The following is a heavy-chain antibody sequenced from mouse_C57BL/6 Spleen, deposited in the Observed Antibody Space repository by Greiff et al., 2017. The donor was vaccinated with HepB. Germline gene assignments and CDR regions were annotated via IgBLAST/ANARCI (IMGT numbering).Heavy chain of an antibody. CDR2: IDPENGDT. D-gene: IGHD6-1*01. V-gene: IGHV14-4*01. J-gene: IGHJ3*01. CDR3: TPLLFAY. Sequence: VQLKESGAELVRPGASVKLSCTASGFNIKDDYMHWVKQRPEQGLEWIGWIDPENGDTEYASKFQGKATITADTSSNTAYLQLSSLTSEDTAVYYCTPLLFAYWGQGTLVTVSA. CDR1: GFNIKDDY.